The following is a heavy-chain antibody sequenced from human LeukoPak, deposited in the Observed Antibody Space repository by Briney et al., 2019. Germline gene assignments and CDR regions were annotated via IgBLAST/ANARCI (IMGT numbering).Heavy chain of an antibody. V-gene: IGHV3-23*01. CDR1: GFTFSNYA. CDR2: ISGSGGAT. D-gene: IGHD2-21*02. CDR3: AKDRVTASWYFDL. Sequence: GSLRLACAASGFTFSNYAMSWVRQAPGKGLEWVSAISGSGGATYYADSVRGRFTISRDTSKNTLYLQMNSLRAEDTAVYYCAKDRVTASWYFDLWGRGTLVTVSS. J-gene: IGHJ2*01.